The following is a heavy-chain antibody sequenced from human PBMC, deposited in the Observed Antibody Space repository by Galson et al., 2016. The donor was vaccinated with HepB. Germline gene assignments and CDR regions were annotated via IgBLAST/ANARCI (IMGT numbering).Heavy chain of an antibody. CDR2: IYPGDAET. V-gene: IGHV5-51*01. CDR1: GYSFDTYW. J-gene: IGHJ6*02. CDR3: AGHEHFGRHSQNPPLDV. D-gene: IGHD3-3*02. Sequence: QSGAEVKKPGESLEISCKGSGYSFDTYWISWVRQVPGKGLEWMGIIYPGDAETVYSPSFEGQVTISAQRFIRTAYLKWNSLKAADTAIYYCAGHEHFGRHSQNPPLDVWGQGTTVTVSS.